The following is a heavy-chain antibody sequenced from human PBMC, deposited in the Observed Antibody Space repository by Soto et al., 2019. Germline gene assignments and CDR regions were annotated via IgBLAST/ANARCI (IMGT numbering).Heavy chain of an antibody. CDR1: GGSINNGGYY. CDR2: IHYTGSA. CDR3: ARGGDYATT. J-gene: IGHJ5*02. D-gene: IGHD4-17*01. Sequence: SETLSLTCTVSGGSINNGGYYWIWIRQHPWKGLEWLGSIHYTGSAFYNPSVKSRVAMSVDRSKNQFSLKLSSVTAADTAVYYCARGGDYATTWGQGXLVTVYS. V-gene: IGHV4-31*03.